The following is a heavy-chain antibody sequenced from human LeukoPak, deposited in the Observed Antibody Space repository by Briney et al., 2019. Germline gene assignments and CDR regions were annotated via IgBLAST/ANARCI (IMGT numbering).Heavy chain of an antibody. J-gene: IGHJ4*02. CDR2: IYYSGST. V-gene: IGHV4-59*01. D-gene: IGHD1-26*01. Sequence: PSETLSLTCTVSGGSMTSYYWSWIRQPPGKGLEWIGYIYYSGSTNYNPSLKSRVTMSVDTSKNQFSLKLSSVTAADTAVYYCARAGSYYSYFDYWGQGTLVTVSS. CDR1: GGSMTSYY. CDR3: ARAGSYYSYFDY.